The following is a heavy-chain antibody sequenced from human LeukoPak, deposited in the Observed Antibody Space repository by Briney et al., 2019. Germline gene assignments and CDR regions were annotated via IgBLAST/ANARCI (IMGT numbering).Heavy chain of an antibody. CDR3: ARRAAAGHLDGFDI. CDR2: ISGSDNTR. Sequence: SGGSLRLSCAASGFTFSSYPMNWVRQAPGRGLEWVSHISGSDNTRSYADSVKGRFTISRDNAKSSLSLQMNSLRAEDTAVYYCARRAAAGHLDGFDIWGQGTLITVSS. V-gene: IGHV3-48*03. CDR1: GFTFSSYP. D-gene: IGHD6-13*01. J-gene: IGHJ3*02.